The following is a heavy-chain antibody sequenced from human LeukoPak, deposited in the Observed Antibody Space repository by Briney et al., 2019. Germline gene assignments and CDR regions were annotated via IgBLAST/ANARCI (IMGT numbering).Heavy chain of an antibody. J-gene: IGHJ5*02. V-gene: IGHV4-31*03. CDR3: ARDLTGDQFFDP. D-gene: IGHD7-27*01. CDR1: GGSISNDGYY. CDR2: IYYSGST. Sequence: SQTLSRTCNVSGGSISNDGYYWSWIRQHPGKGLVWLGDIYYSGSTYYNPSLKSRVTLSVDTSKSQFSLRLSSVTAADTAVYYCARDLTGDQFFDPWGQGTLVTVSS.